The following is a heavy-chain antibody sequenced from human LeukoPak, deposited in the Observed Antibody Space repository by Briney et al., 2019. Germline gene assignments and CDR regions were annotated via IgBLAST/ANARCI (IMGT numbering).Heavy chain of an antibody. D-gene: IGHD2/OR15-2a*01. CDR3: ARHFLLAKGLDY. V-gene: IGHV4-39*01. J-gene: IGHJ4*02. CDR1: GGSISSSSYY. Sequence: PSETLSLTCTVSGGSISSSSYYWGRMRQPPGKGLEWIGCIYFSGSTYYNPSLKSRVTISVDTTKNQFSLKLSSVTAADTAVYYCARHFLLAKGLDYWGQGTLVTVSS. CDR2: IYFSGST.